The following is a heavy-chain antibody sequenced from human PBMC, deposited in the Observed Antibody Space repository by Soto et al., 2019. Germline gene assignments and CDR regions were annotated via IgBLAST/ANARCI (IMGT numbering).Heavy chain of an antibody. CDR3: ASSYGSGYRAFDY. D-gene: IGHD3-10*01. J-gene: IGHJ4*02. CDR1: GYTFTNSA. CDR2: INAGNGNT. Sequence: EASVKVSCKASGYTFTNSAMHWVRQAPGQGLEWMGWINAGNGNTKYSQRFQGRVTMTADKSTSTAYMELSSLRSEDTAIYYCASSYGSGYRAFDYWGQGALVTVSS. V-gene: IGHV1-3*01.